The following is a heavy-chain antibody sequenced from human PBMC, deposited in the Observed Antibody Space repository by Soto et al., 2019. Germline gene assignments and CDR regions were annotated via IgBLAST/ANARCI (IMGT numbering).Heavy chain of an antibody. CDR2: ISYDGSNK. D-gene: IGHD4-17*01. J-gene: IGHJ5*02. CDR1: GFTFSYYA. Sequence: QVQLVESGGGVVQPGRSLRLSCAASGFTFSYYAMHWVRQAPGKGLEWVAIISYDGSNKYYADSVKGRFTISRDNSKNTLYLQMNSLRAEDTALYCCAREGRTTTVTTGWFDPWGQGTLVTVSS. V-gene: IGHV3-30-3*01. CDR3: AREGRTTTVTTGWFDP.